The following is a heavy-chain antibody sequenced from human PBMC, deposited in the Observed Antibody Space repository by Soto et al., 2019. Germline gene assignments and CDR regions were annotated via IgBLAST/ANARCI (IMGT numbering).Heavy chain of an antibody. D-gene: IGHD3-22*01. V-gene: IGHV1-2*02. J-gene: IGHJ4*02. Sequence: QVQLVQSGAEVKKPGASVKVSCKASGDTFTANYIHWVRQAPGQGFEWMGWINPNNGATNYAQNFQGRVTMTWDTSISTAYMEVRRLRSDDTAVYYCAPHYPDSSGYFDHWGQGTLVTVSS. CDR1: GDTFTANY. CDR2: INPNNGAT. CDR3: APHYPDSSGYFDH.